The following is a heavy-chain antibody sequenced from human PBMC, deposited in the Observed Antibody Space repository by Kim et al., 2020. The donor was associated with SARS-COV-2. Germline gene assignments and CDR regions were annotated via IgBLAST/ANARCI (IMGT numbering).Heavy chain of an antibody. CDR2: ISSSSSTI. CDR3: ARAGGLLWFGELEFPYDYYGMDV. V-gene: IGHV3-48*02. CDR1: GFTFSSYS. D-gene: IGHD3-10*01. Sequence: GGSLRLSCAASGFTFSSYSMNWVRQAPGKGLEWVSYISSSSSTIYYADSVKGRFTISRDNAKNSLYLQMNSLRDEDTAVYYCARAGGLLWFGELEFPYDYYGMDVWGQGTTVTVSS. J-gene: IGHJ6*02.